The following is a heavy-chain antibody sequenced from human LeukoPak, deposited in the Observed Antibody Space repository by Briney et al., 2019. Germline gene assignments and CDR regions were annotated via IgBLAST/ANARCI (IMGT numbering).Heavy chain of an antibody. CDR1: GFSFSSYE. V-gene: IGHV3-30*18. D-gene: IGHD3-16*01. J-gene: IGHJ6*03. CDR3: AKSGGGDYYYYYYMDV. Sequence: PGGSLRLSCAASGFSFSSYEMNWVRQAPGKGLEWVAVISYDGSNKYFADSVKGRFTISRHNSKNTLYLQMNSLRPDDTAVYYCAKSGGGDYYYYYYMDVWGKGTTVTVSS. CDR2: ISYDGSNK.